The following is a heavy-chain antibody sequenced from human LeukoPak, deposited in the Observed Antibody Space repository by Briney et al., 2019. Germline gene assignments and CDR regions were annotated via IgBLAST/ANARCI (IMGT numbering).Heavy chain of an antibody. J-gene: IGHJ4*02. CDR3: ARRGAYCGGDCLDY. CDR1: GYSVATYW. CDR2: IYPGDSDT. D-gene: IGHD2-21*01. Sequence: GGSLQISCKGSGYSVATYWIAWVRQVPGKGLEGMGIIYPGDSDTRYSPFFQGQVTISADKSISTAYLQWSSLKASDTAMYYCARRGAYCGGDCLDYWGQGTLVTVSS. V-gene: IGHV5-51*01.